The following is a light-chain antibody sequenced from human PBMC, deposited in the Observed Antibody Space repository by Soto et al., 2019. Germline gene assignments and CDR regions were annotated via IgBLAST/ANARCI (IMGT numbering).Light chain of an antibody. J-gene: IGLJ1*01. CDR1: NSNIGSNT. Sequence: SVLTQPPSASGTPGQRVTISCSGSNSNIGSNTVNWYQQLPGTAPKLLIYYDNLRPSGVPDRISGSKSGTSASLAISGLQSDDEADYYCAAWDDSLNGRVFGTGTKVTVL. V-gene: IGLV1-44*01. CDR2: YDN. CDR3: AAWDDSLNGRV.